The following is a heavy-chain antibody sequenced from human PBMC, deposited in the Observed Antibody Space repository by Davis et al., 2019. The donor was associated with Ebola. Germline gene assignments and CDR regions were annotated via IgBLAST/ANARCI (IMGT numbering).Heavy chain of an antibody. J-gene: IGHJ6*02. CDR1: GYTFTSYG. CDR3: AREYGDYGSLYYYGMDV. V-gene: IGHV1-18*01. D-gene: IGHD4-17*01. CDR2: ISAYNGNT. Sequence: ASVKVSCKASGYTFTSYGISWVRQAPGQGLEWMGWISAYNGNTNYAQKLQGRVTMTTDTSTSTAYMELRSLRSDDPAVYYCAREYGDYGSLYYYGMDVWGQGTTVTVSS.